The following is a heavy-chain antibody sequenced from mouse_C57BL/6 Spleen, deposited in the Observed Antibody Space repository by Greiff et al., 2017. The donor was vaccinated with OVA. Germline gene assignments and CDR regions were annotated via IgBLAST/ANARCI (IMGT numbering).Heavy chain of an antibody. D-gene: IGHD1-1*02. Sequence: EVQGVESGGGLVQPGGSMKLSCVASGFTFSNYWMNWVRQSPEKGLEWVAQIRLKSDNYATHYAESVKGRFTISRDDSKSSVYLQMNNLRAEDTGIYYCTEVGGYYGYFDVWGTGTTVTVSS. V-gene: IGHV6-3*01. CDR3: TEVGGYYGYFDV. CDR2: IRLKSDNYAT. CDR1: GFTFSNYW. J-gene: IGHJ1*03.